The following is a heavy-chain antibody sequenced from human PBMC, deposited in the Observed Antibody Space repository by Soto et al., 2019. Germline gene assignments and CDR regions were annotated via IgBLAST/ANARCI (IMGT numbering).Heavy chain of an antibody. CDR3: ARVQGGSGSYYNVPYYYGMDV. Sequence: SVKVSCKASGGTFSSYAISWVRRAPGQGLEWMGGIIPIFGTANYAQKFQGRVTITADESTSTAYMELSSLRSEDTAVYYCARVQGGSGSYYNVPYYYGMDVWGQGTTVTVSS. D-gene: IGHD3-10*01. CDR2: IIPIFGTA. J-gene: IGHJ6*02. CDR1: GGTFSSYA. V-gene: IGHV1-69*13.